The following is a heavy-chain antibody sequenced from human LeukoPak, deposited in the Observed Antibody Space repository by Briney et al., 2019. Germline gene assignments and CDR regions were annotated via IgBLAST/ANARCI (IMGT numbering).Heavy chain of an antibody. D-gene: IGHD1-26*01. CDR1: GFTFSSYS. V-gene: IGHV3-48*04. Sequence: PGGSLRLSCAASGFTFSSYSMNWVRQAPGKGLEWVSYISSSSSAIYYADSVKGRFTISRDNAKNSLYLQMNSLRVDDTAVYYCSSGSYSFDYWGQETLVTVSS. CDR3: SSGSYSFDY. CDR2: ISSSSSAI. J-gene: IGHJ4*02.